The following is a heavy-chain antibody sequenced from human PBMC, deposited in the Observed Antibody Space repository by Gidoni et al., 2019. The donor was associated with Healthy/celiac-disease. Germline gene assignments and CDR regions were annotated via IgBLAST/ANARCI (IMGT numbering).Heavy chain of an antibody. CDR1: GFTFSSYA. D-gene: IGHD6-13*01. CDR2: ISYDGSNK. CDR3: AREGAISSSWFYYYYGMDV. Sequence: QVQLVESGGGVVQPGRSLRLSCAASGFTFSSYAMHWVRQAPGKGLEWVAVISYDGSNKYYADSVKGRFTISRDNSKNTLYLQMNSLRAEDTAVYYCAREGAISSSWFYYYYGMDVWGQGTTVTVSS. V-gene: IGHV3-30-3*01. J-gene: IGHJ6*02.